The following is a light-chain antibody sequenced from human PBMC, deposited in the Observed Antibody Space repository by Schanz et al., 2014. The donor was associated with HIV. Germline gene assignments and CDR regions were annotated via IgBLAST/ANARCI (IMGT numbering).Light chain of an antibody. CDR2: DVS. CDR3: NSYSHSNTYV. J-gene: IGLJ1*01. CDR1: SSDVGGYDY. Sequence: QSALTQPASVSGSPGQSITISCTGTSSDVGGYDYVSWYQQHPGKVPKLMIYDVSNRPSGVSNRFSGSKSANTASLTISGLQAEDEADYYCNSYSHSNTYVFGSGTKLTVL. V-gene: IGLV2-14*03.